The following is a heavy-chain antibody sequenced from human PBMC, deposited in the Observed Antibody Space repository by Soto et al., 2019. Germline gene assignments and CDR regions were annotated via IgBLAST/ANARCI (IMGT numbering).Heavy chain of an antibody. CDR2: ISYDGSNK. CDR1: GFTFSSYA. D-gene: IGHD3-9*01. V-gene: IGHV3-30-3*01. CDR3: ARVNVYYDILTGSFDY. J-gene: IGHJ4*02. Sequence: PGGSLRLSCAASGFTFSSYAMHWVRQAPGKGLEWVAVISYDGSNKYYADSVKGRFTISRDNSKNTLYLQMNSLRAEDTAAYYCARVNVYYDILTGSFDYWGQGTLVTVSS.